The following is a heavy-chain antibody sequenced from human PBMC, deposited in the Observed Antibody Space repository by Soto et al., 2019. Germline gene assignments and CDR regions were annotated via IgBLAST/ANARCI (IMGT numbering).Heavy chain of an antibody. CDR1: GFSLSTSGVG. J-gene: IGHJ5*02. Sequence: QITLKESGPTLVKPTQTLTLTCTFSGFSLSTSGVGVGWIRQPPGKALELLALIYWDDDKRYSPSLKSRLTITKDTAKNQVVLTMTNMDPVDTATYYCAHRRPANFDFWSGYYKGEYNCFDPWGQGTLVTVSS. D-gene: IGHD3-3*01. CDR3: AHRRPANFDFWSGYYKGEYNCFDP. CDR2: IYWDDDK. V-gene: IGHV2-5*02.